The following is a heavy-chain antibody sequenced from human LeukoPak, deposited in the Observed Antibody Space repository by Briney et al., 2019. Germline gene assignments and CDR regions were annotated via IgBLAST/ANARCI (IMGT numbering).Heavy chain of an antibody. J-gene: IGHJ4*02. V-gene: IGHV3-23*01. D-gene: IGHD4-23*01. Sequence: GGTLRLSCAASGFTFSSYGMSWVRQAPGKGLEWVSAISGSGGSTYYADSVKGRFTISRDNSKNTLYLQMNSLRAEDTAVYYCAKSGRRVTEHFDYWGQGTLVTVSS. CDR2: ISGSGGST. CDR3: AKSGRRVTEHFDY. CDR1: GFTFSSYG.